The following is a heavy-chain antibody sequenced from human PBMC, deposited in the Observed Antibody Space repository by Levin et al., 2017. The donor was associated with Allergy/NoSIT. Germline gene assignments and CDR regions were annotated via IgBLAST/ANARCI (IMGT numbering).Heavy chain of an antibody. CDR1: GFTFSSYG. CDR2: IWYDGSNK. V-gene: IGHV3-33*01. D-gene: IGHD5-24*01. J-gene: IGHJ4*02. Sequence: PGGSLRLSCAASGFTFSSYGMHWVRQAPGKGLEWVAVIWYDGSNKYYADSVKGRFTISRDNSKNTLYLQMNSLRAEDTAVYYCARDGEDGYGFLDYWGQGTLVTVSS. CDR3: ARDGEDGYGFLDY.